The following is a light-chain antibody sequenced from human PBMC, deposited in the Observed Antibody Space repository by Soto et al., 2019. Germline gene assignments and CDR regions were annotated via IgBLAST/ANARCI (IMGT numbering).Light chain of an antibody. CDR1: SSDVGGYNY. Sequence: QSVLTQPASVSGSPGQSITISCTGTSSDVGGYNYVSWYQQHPGKAPKLMIYDVSNRPSGVSNRFSASKSGNTASLTISGLQAEDEADYYCSSYRSSNTVVFGGGTKVTVL. V-gene: IGLV2-14*01. J-gene: IGLJ2*01. CDR2: DVS. CDR3: SSYRSSNTVV.